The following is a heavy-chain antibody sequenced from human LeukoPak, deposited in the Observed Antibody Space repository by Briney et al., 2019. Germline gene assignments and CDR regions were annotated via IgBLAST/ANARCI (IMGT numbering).Heavy chain of an antibody. J-gene: IGHJ4*02. Sequence: SETLSLTCTVSGGSLSSFYWSWIRQPPGKGLEWIGYIYYSGSTNYNPSLKSRVTISVDTSKNQFSLKLSSVTAADTAVYYCARGTGYSSGWYSYYFDYWGQGTLVTVSS. CDR2: IYYSGST. CDR1: GGSLSSFY. V-gene: IGHV4-59*01. D-gene: IGHD6-19*01. CDR3: ARGTGYSSGWYSYYFDY.